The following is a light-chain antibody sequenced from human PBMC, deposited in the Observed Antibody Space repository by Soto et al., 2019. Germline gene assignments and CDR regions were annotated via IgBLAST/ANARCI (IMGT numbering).Light chain of an antibody. CDR3: QQYKSYWT. CDR2: DAS. J-gene: IGKJ4*01. CDR1: QRISTW. Sequence: DIQMTQSPSALCPSVRPGVTMTCRASQRISTWLAWYQQKPGKAPKLLISDASSLETGVPSRFSGSGSGTEFTLTINSLQPEDFATYYCQQYKSYWTVGEGTKVAIK. V-gene: IGKV1-5*01.